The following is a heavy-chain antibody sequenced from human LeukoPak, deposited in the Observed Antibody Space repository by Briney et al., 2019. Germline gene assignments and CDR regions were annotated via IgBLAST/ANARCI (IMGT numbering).Heavy chain of an antibody. CDR1: GGSFEHYF. D-gene: IGHD3-10*01. CDR2: VYYSGST. CDR3: ASHRRSHGSEY. V-gene: IGHV4-59*01. J-gene: IGHJ4*02. Sequence: SETLSLTCTVSGGSFEHYFWSWIRQPPGKGLEWIGYVYYSGSTDYSPTLKSRLTISADSSKKQFSLKLSSVTAADAAVYYCASHRRSHGSEYWGQGTLVTVSS.